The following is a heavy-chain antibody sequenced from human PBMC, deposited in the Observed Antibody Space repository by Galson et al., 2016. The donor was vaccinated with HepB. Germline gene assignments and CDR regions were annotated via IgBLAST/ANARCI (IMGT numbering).Heavy chain of an antibody. CDR2: INGGNGNT. J-gene: IGHJ4*02. D-gene: IGHD6-13*01. V-gene: IGHV1-3*01. CDR3: ARDCSSWYGVCYDC. Sequence: SVKVSCKASGYPFGNYAMHWVRQAPGHRLEWMGWINGGNGNTKYSQKFQGRLTITGDTSASTAYMELISLRSEDTAVYYCARDCSSWYGVCYDCWGQGTLVTVSS. CDR1: GYPFGNYA.